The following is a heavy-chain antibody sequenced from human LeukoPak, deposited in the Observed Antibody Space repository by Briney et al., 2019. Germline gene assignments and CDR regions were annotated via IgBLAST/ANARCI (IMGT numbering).Heavy chain of an antibody. CDR3: AKEGWHYTHLSTCAGDCYPDY. CDR2: ISGNGGST. CDR1: GFSFSNYA. V-gene: IGHV3-23*01. J-gene: IGHJ4*02. Sequence: WGSLRLSCAASGFSFSNYAMSWVRQAPGKGLEWVSAISGNGGSTCYADSVKGRCTISRDNSKSTVYLQMNSLRADDTAVYYCAKEGWHYTHLSTCAGDCYPDYGGQGTLVTVSS. D-gene: IGHD2-21*02.